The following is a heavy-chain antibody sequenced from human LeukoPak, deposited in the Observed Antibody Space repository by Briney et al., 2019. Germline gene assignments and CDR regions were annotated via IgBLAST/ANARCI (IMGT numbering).Heavy chain of an antibody. V-gene: IGHV4-30-2*01. CDR2: IYHSGST. CDR3: ARGISSQYYYGSGTEYFDY. Sequence: SETLSLTCTVSGGSISSGGYYWSWIRKPPGKGLEWIGYIYHSGSTYYNPSLKSRVTISVDRSKTQFSLKLSSVTAADTAVYYCARGISSQYYYGSGTEYFDYWGQGTLVTVSS. CDR1: GGSISSGGYY. D-gene: IGHD3-10*01. J-gene: IGHJ4*02.